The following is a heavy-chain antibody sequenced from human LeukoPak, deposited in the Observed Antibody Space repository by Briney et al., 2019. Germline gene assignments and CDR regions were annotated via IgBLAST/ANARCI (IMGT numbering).Heavy chain of an antibody. CDR1: GGSISSYY. D-gene: IGHD3-9*01. Sequence: SETLSLTCTVSGGSISSYYWSWIRQPPGKGLEWIGYIYYSGITNYNPSLKRRVTISVDTSKNQFSLKLRSVTAADTAVYYCARGPYYEILTGDWFDPWGQGTLVTVSS. CDR2: IYYSGIT. CDR3: ARGPYYEILTGDWFDP. J-gene: IGHJ5*02. V-gene: IGHV4-59*01.